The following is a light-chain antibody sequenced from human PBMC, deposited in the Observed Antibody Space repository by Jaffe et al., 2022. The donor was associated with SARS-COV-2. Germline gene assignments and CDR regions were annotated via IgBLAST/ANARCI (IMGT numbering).Light chain of an antibody. CDR1: SSDVGGYNY. CDR2: EVS. J-gene: IGLJ2*01. V-gene: IGLV2-14*01. CDR3: LSYTSSSTLV. Sequence: QSALTQPASVSGSPGQSITISCTGTSSDVGGYNYVSWYQQHPGKAPKLMIYEVSNRPSGVPNRFSGSKSGNTASLTISGLQAEDEADYYCLSYTSSSTLVFGGGTKLTVL.